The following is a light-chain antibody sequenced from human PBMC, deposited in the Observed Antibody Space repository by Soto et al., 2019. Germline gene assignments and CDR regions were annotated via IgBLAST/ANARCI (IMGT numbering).Light chain of an antibody. CDR1: QGISNY. J-gene: IGKJ4*01. CDR3: QKYNSAPLT. CDR2: LAS. Sequence: GARVTITCRASQGISNYVAWYQQKPGEVPKLLIYLASTLQSGVPSRFSGSGSGTVFTLTICSLQPEDVATYYCQKYNSAPLTFGGGTKVEIK. V-gene: IGKV1-27*01.